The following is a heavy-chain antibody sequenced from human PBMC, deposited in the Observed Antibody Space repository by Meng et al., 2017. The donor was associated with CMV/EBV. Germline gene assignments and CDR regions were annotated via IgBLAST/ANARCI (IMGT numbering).Heavy chain of an antibody. J-gene: IGHJ4*02. CDR2: INPNSGGT. V-gene: IGHV1-2*02. CDR1: GYTFTGYY. D-gene: IGHD2-2*01. CDR3: ARLRVVPAATYDY. Sequence: ASVKVSCKASGYTFTGYYMHWVRQAPGQGLEWMGWINPNSGGTNYAQKFQGRVTMTRDTSISTAHMELSRLRSDDTAVYYCARLRVVPAATYDYWGQGTLVTVSS.